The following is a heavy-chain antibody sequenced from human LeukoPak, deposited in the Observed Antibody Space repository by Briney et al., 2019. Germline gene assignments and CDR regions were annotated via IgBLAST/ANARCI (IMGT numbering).Heavy chain of an antibody. V-gene: IGHV3-23*01. CDR3: ARDWRDYYYGMDV. CDR2: ISGSGGST. CDR1: GFTFSSYA. J-gene: IGHJ6*02. Sequence: GGSLRLSCAASGFTFSSYAMSWVRQAPGKGLEWVSGISGSGGSTYYADSVKGRFTISRDNAKNSLYLQMNSLRAEDTAVYYCARDWRDYYYGMDVWGQGTTVTVSS.